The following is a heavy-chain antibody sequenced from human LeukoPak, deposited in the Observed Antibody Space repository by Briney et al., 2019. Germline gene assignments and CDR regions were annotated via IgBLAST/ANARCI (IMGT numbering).Heavy chain of an antibody. CDR1: GFTFSNAW. D-gene: IGHD3-10*01. CDR3: TTENMVRESFDY. Sequence: GGSLILSCAASGFTFSNAWMSWVRQAPGKGLEWVGRIKSKTDGGTTDYAAPVKGRFTISRDDSKNTLYLQMNSLKTEDTAVYYCTTENMVRESFDYWGQGTLVTVSS. CDR2: IKSKTDGGTT. V-gene: IGHV3-15*01. J-gene: IGHJ4*02.